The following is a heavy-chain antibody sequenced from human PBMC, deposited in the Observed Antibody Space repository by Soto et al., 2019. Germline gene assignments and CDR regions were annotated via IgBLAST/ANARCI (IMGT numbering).Heavy chain of an antibody. V-gene: IGHV3-11*01. J-gene: IGHJ3*02. Sequence: PGGSLRLSCAASGFTFSDYYMSWIRQAPGKGLEWVSYISSSGSTIYYADSVKGRFTISRDNAKNSLYLQMNSLRAEDTAVYYCARELHYYDSSGAFDIWGQGTMVTVSS. CDR3: ARELHYYDSSGAFDI. D-gene: IGHD3-22*01. CDR1: GFTFSDYY. CDR2: ISSSGSTI.